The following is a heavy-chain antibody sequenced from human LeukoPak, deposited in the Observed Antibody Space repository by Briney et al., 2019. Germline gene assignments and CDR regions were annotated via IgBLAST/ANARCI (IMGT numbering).Heavy chain of an antibody. CDR3: AHRGKWYYYDRSGLFDY. CDR2: IYNSGST. V-gene: IGHV4-39*01. J-gene: IGHJ4*02. CDR1: GGSITSSSYY. Sequence: SETLSLTCTVSGGSITSSSYYWGWIRQPPGKGREWGGSIYNSGSTYYNRSIKGRVTLSVARSKNQFSLKRSSVTAADTAVYSGAHRGKWYYYDRSGLFDYWGQGTLVTVSS. D-gene: IGHD3-22*01.